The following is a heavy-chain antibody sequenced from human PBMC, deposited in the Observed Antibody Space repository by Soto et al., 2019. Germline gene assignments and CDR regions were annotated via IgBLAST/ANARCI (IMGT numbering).Heavy chain of an antibody. V-gene: IGHV4-39*01. Sequence: PSETLSLTCTVSGGSISSSSYYWGWIRQPPGKGLEWIGSIYYSGSTYYNPSLKSRVTISVDTSKNQFSLKLSSVTAADTAVYYCARGLAAAADYYYGMDVWGQGTTVTVSS. J-gene: IGHJ6*02. D-gene: IGHD6-13*01. CDR3: ARGLAAAADYYYGMDV. CDR1: GGSISSSSYY. CDR2: IYYSGST.